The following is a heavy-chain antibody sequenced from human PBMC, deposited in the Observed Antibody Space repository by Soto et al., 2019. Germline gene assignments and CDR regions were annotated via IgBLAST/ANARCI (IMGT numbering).Heavy chain of an antibody. D-gene: IGHD5-12*01. CDR3: AKEDPLRPRG. Sequence: QVQLVESGGGVVQPGTSLRLSCVASGFTFSSYAIHWVRQAPGKGLEWLALISYDGNNKYYADSVKGRFTISRDNSNNTLYLQMNRLRPEDTAVYYCAKEDPLRPRGWGQGTLVIVSS. CDR1: GFTFSSYA. CDR2: ISYDGNNK. V-gene: IGHV3-30*18. J-gene: IGHJ4*02.